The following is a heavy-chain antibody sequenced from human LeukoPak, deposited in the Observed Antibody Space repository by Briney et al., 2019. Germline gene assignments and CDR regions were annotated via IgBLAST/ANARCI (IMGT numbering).Heavy chain of an antibody. D-gene: IGHD3-16*02. CDR3: AVGPKGEVDMIPFGGVIVTHFDY. V-gene: IGHV1-69*05. CDR2: IIPIFGTA. CDR1: GGTFSSYG. Sequence: ASVKVSCKASGGTFSSYGISWVRQAPGQGLEWMGGIIPIFGTANYAQKFQGRVTITTDESTSTAYMELSSLRSEDTAVYYCAVGPKGEVDMIPFGGVIVTHFDYWGQGTLVTVSS. J-gene: IGHJ4*02.